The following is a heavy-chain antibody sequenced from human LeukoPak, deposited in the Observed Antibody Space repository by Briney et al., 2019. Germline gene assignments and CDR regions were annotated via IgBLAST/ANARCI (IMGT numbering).Heavy chain of an antibody. D-gene: IGHD3-3*01. V-gene: IGHV3-53*01. CDR1: GFTVSSNY. Sequence: GGSLRLSCAASGFTVSSNYMSWVRQAPGKGLEWVSVIYSGGSTYYADSVKGRFTISRDNSKNTLYLQMNSLRAEDTAVYYCARDWRRYYFDYWGQGTLVTASS. CDR3: ARDWRRYYFDY. CDR2: IYSGGST. J-gene: IGHJ4*02.